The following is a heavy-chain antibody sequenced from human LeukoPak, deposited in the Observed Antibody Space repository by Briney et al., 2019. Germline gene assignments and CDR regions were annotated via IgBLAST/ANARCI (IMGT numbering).Heavy chain of an antibody. J-gene: IGHJ5*02. CDR1: GGSFSGYY. Sequence: SETLSLTCAVYGGSFSGYYWSWICQPPGKGLEWIGEINHSGSSNYNPSLKSRVTISVDTSKNQFSLKLSSVTAADTAVYYCARGGRDDYVWGSYRENWFDPWGQGTLVTVSP. D-gene: IGHD3-16*02. CDR2: INHSGSS. CDR3: ARGGRDDYVWGSYRENWFDP. V-gene: IGHV4-34*01.